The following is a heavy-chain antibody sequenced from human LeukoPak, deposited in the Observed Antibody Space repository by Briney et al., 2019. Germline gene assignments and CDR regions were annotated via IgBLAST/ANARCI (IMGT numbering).Heavy chain of an antibody. CDR1: GFTFSGSG. V-gene: IGHV3-30*02. D-gene: IGHD3-3*01. J-gene: IGHJ4*02. CDR2: IWYDGGNK. CDR3: ARDYDFWSGYYSPTRGYFGY. Sequence: GGSLRLSCAASGFTFSGSGMHWVRQAPGKGLEWVTFIWYDGGNKYYTDSVKGGFTISRDNSKNTRYLKMDSLRAEDTAVYYCARDYDFWSGYYSPTRGYFGYWGQGTLVTVSS.